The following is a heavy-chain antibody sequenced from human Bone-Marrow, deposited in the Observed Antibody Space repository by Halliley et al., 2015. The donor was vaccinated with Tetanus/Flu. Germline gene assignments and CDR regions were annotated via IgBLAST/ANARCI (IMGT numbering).Heavy chain of an antibody. V-gene: IGHV5-51*01. CDR2: IYPGASDA. J-gene: IGHJ6*02. D-gene: IGHD7-27*01. CDR3: ARQPGAFYFYSMDV. Sequence: WMGIIYPGASDARYSPSFQGQVTISVDESISTVYLQGSSLKASDTAMYYCARQPGAFYFYSMDVWGQGTAVTVSS.